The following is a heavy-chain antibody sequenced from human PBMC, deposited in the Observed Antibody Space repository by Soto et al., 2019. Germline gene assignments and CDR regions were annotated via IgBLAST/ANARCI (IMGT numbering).Heavy chain of an antibody. CDR1: GGSVSSGSYY. D-gene: IGHD4-17*01. Sequence: SETLSLTCTVSGGSVSSGSYYWSWIRQPPGKGLEWIGYIYYSGSTNYNPSLKSRVTISVDTSKNQFSLKLSSVTAAETAVYYCARLHDYGDYVWFDPWGQGTLVTVSS. CDR2: IYYSGST. J-gene: IGHJ5*02. CDR3: ARLHDYGDYVWFDP. V-gene: IGHV4-61*01.